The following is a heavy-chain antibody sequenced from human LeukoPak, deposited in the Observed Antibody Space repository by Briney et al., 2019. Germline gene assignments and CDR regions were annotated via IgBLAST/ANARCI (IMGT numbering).Heavy chain of an antibody. Sequence: SETLSPTCTVSGGSISSYYWSWIRQPPGKGLEWIGYIYYSGSTNYNPSLKSRVTISVDTSKNQFSLKLSSVTAADTAVYYCARELYCSGGSCYSFLDYWGQGTLVTVSS. D-gene: IGHD2-15*01. V-gene: IGHV4-59*01. J-gene: IGHJ4*02. CDR2: IYYSGST. CDR1: GGSISSYY. CDR3: ARELYCSGGSCYSFLDY.